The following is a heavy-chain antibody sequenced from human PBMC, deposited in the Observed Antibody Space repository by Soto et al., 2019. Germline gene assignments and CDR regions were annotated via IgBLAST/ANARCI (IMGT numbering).Heavy chain of an antibody. CDR3: ARKGPEDWPLDY. CDR2: IYWDDAN. J-gene: IGHJ4*02. V-gene: IGHV2-5*02. CDR1: GFSLSTSGVG. Sequence: QITLKESGPTLVKPTQTLTLTCTFSGFSLSTSGVGVGWIRQPPGKALEWLAVIYWDDANQYSPSLRNTRTISKDSSKNQVVLTMTNMSPMDTGTYYCARKGPEDWPLDYCGQGTLVTISS. D-gene: IGHD3-9*01.